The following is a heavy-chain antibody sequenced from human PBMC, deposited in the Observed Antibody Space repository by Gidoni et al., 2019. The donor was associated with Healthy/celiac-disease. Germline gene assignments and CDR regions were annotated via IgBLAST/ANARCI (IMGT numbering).Heavy chain of an antibody. CDR1: GFTFSSYG. CDR2: IWYDGSNK. J-gene: IGHJ4*02. Sequence: QVQLVESGGGVVQPGRSLRLSCAASGFTFSSYGMHWVRQAPGQGLEWVAVIWYDGSNKYYADSVKGRFTISRDNSKNTLYLQMNSLRAEDTAVYYCARDSITIFGVTDYWGQGTLVTVSS. V-gene: IGHV3-33*01. CDR3: ARDSITIFGVTDY. D-gene: IGHD3-3*01.